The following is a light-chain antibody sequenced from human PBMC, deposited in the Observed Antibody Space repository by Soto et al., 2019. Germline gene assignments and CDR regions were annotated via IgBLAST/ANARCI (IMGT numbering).Light chain of an antibody. V-gene: IGLV2-14*01. CDR1: SSDVGAYNY. J-gene: IGLJ2*01. CDR3: SSYTTIKTVI. Sequence: QSALAQPASVSGSPGQSITISCTGTSSDVGAYNYVSWYHQHHPGKAPELIIYDVTDRPSGVSTRFSGSKSDNTASLTISGLQAEVEGDYYCSSYTTIKTVIFGGGTKLTV. CDR2: DVT.